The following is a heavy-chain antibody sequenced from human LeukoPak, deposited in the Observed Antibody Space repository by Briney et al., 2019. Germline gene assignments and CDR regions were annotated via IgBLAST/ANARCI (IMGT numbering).Heavy chain of an antibody. D-gene: IGHD6-19*01. Sequence: GESLKISCKGSGYSFTSYWIAWVRQMPGKGLEWMGIIFPDDSDTRYSPSFQGLVTISADKSISTAYLQWSSLKASDTAMYYCARHSDITVAYSWGQGTLVTVSS. V-gene: IGHV5-51*01. J-gene: IGHJ4*02. CDR1: GYSFTSYW. CDR2: IFPDDSDT. CDR3: ARHSDITVAYS.